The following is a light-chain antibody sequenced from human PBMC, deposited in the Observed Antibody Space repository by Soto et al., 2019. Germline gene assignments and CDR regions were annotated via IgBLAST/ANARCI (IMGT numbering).Light chain of an antibody. CDR1: QRVSSNY. CDR3: QHYGGSPPEHT. Sequence: EIVLTQFPGTLSLSPGERATRTCRAGQRVSSNYVAWYRQKPGQAPRLLIYDTSSRATGIPDRFSGGGSGTDFTLTISRLEAEDVAVYYCQHYGGSPPEHTFGHGTKLEI. J-gene: IGKJ2*01. CDR2: DTS. V-gene: IGKV3-20*01.